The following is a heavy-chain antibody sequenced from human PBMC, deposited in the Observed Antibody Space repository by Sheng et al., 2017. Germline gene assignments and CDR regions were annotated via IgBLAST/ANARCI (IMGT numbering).Heavy chain of an antibody. Sequence: QVQLVQSGAEVKKPGSSVKVSCKASGGTFSSYAISWVRQAPGQGLEWMGGIIPILGIANYAQKFQGRVTITADKSTSTAYMELSSLRSEDTAVYYCARDASFLEWLPNDAFDIWGQGTMVTVSS. V-gene: IGHV1-69*04. CDR2: IIPILGIA. D-gene: IGHD3-3*01. CDR3: ARDASFLEWLPNDAFDI. CDR1: GGTFSSYA. J-gene: IGHJ3*02.